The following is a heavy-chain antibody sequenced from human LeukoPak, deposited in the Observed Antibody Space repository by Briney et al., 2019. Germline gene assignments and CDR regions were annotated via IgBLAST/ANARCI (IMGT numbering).Heavy chain of an antibody. V-gene: IGHV1-69*04. D-gene: IGHD6-19*01. CDR2: IIPIFGIA. Sequence: GASVKVSCKASGGTFSSYAISWVRQAPGQGLEWMGRIIPIFGIANHAQKFQGRVTITADKSTSTAYMELSSLRSEDTAVYCCTVAGTGMLDYWGQGTPVTVSS. CDR1: GGTFSSYA. J-gene: IGHJ4*02. CDR3: TVAGTGMLDY.